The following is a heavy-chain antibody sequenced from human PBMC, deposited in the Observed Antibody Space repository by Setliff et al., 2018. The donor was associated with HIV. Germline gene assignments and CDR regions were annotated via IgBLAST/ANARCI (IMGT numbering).Heavy chain of an antibody. Sequence: SVKVSCKASGGTFGGFGISWVVQAPGQGLEWMGQIIPIFGTPRYAQKFQGRVTITADESTSTVYMELSSLRSEDTAVYYCATNPEMATINYYYYYMDVWGKGTTVTVSS. CDR1: GGTFGGFG. D-gene: IGHD5-12*01. V-gene: IGHV1-69*13. CDR2: IIPIFGTP. CDR3: ATNPEMATINYYYYYMDV. J-gene: IGHJ6*03.